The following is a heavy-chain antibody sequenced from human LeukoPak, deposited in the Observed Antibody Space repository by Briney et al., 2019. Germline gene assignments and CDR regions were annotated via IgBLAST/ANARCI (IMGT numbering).Heavy chain of an antibody. V-gene: IGHV1-18*01. D-gene: IGHD3-22*01. J-gene: IGHJ4*02. Sequence: ASVKVSCKASGGTFSSYAISWVRQAPGQGLEWMGWISAYNGNTNYAQKLQGRVTMTTDTSMSTAYMELRSLRSDDTAVYYCAREMVSHRNYYDSSGYPTPIDYWGQGTLVTVSS. CDR2: ISAYNGNT. CDR1: GGTFSSYA. CDR3: AREMVSHRNYYDSSGYPTPIDY.